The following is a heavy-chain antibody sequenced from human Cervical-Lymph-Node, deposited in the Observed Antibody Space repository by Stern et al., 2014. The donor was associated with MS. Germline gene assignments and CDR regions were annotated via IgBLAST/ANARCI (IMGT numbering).Heavy chain of an antibody. CDR1: GFSFSTSGVG. CDR2: IYWDDDK. CDR3: AHRRAGGTFDS. J-gene: IGHJ4*02. D-gene: IGHD6-13*01. Sequence: QVPLRESGPTLVKPTQTLTLTCTFSGFSFSTSGVGVGWIRQPPGQALEWLGLIYWDDDKRYSPSLKSRLTIAKDTSKNQVVLTMTNMDPADTATYYCAHRRAGGTFDSWGQGTLVIVSS. V-gene: IGHV2-5*02.